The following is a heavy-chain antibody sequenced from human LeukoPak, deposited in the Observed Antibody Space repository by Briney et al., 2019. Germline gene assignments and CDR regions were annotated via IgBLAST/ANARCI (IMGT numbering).Heavy chain of an antibody. CDR3: ARWVTASSIDY. Sequence: SETLSLTCTVSGGSIGSYYWTWIQQPPGKGLEWIGYIYYSGSTNYNPSLKSRVTIPVDTSKKQFSLNLSSVTAADTAVYYCARWVTASSIDYWGQGTLVTVSS. J-gene: IGHJ4*02. D-gene: IGHD6-6*01. CDR2: IYYSGST. CDR1: GGSIGSYY. V-gene: IGHV4-59*08.